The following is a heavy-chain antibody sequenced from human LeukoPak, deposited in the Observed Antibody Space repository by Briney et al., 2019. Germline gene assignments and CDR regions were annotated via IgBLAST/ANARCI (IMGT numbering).Heavy chain of an antibody. CDR1: GGSISSSSYY. Sequence: SETLSLTCTVSGGSISSSSYYWGWIRQPPGKGLEWIGSIYYSGSTYYNPSLKSRVTISVDTSKNQFSLKLSSVTAADTAVYYCARHFKARGYSYGPWGQGTLVTVSS. D-gene: IGHD5-18*01. J-gene: IGHJ4*02. CDR3: ARHFKARGYSYGP. CDR2: IYYSGST. V-gene: IGHV4-39*01.